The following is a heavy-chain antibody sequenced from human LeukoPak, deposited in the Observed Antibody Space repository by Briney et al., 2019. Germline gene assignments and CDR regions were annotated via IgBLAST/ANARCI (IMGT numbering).Heavy chain of an antibody. CDR2: TYYRSKWYN. J-gene: IGHJ3*02. D-gene: IGHD5-24*01. CDR3: ARGGQGNGYSADEAFDI. V-gene: IGHV6-1*01. CDR1: GDSVSSNSAA. Sequence: SQTLSLTCAISGDSVSSNSAAWNWIRQSPSTGLEWLGRTYYRSKWYNDYAGSVKSRITINPDTSKNQFSLQVNSVTPEDTAVYYCARGGQGNGYSADEAFDIWGQGTMVTVSS.